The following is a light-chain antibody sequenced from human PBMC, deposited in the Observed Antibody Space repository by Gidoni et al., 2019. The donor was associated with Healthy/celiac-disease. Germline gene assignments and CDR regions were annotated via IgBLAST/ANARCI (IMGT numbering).Light chain of an antibody. V-gene: IGKV3-20*01. Sequence: EIVLTQSPGTLSFSPGERATLSCRASQSVSSSYLAWYQQKPSQAPRLLIYGASSRATGIPNRFSGSGSGTDFTLTISRLEPEDFAVYYCQQYGSSPLTFXGXTKVXIK. J-gene: IGKJ4*01. CDR3: QQYGSSPLT. CDR2: GAS. CDR1: QSVSSSY.